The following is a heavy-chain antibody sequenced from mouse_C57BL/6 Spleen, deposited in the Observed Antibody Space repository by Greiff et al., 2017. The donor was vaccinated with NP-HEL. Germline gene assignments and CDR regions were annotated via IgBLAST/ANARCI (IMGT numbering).Heavy chain of an antibody. CDR3: TTIGTGYFDV. V-gene: IGHV1-53*01. J-gene: IGHJ1*03. CDR1: GYTFTSYW. Sequence: QVQLQQPGTELVKPGASVKLSCKASGYTFTSYWMHWVKQRPGQGLEWIGAIDPETGGTAYNQKFKGKAILTADKSSSTAYMELRSLTSEDSAVYYCTTIGTGYFDVWGTGTTVTVSS. D-gene: IGHD1-1*01. CDR2: IDPETGGT.